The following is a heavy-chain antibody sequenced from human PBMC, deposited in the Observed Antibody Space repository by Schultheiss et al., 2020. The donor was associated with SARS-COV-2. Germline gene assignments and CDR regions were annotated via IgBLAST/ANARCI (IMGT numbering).Heavy chain of an antibody. Sequence: GGSLRLSCAASGFTFSDYYMNWVRQAPGKGLEWVSSISSTSTIYYADSVKGRFTISRDNAKNSLYLQMNSLRAEDTAVYYCARRTTVEFDYWGQGTLVTASS. V-gene: IGHV3-69-1*01. CDR2: ISSTSTI. CDR3: ARRTTVEFDY. J-gene: IGHJ4*02. CDR1: GFTFSDYY. D-gene: IGHD4-23*01.